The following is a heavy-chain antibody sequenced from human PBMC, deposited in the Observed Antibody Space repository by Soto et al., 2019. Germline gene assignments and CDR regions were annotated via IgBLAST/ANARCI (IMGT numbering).Heavy chain of an antibody. Sequence: SETLSLTCTVSGGSISSGGYYFICIRQHPGKGLEWIGYIYYSGSTYYNPSLKSRVTISVDTSKNQFSLKLSSVTAADTAVYYCARGPPYDFWSGYYDYYYYGMDVWGQGTTVTVSS. CDR2: IYYSGST. CDR1: GGSISSGGYY. V-gene: IGHV4-31*03. J-gene: IGHJ6*02. D-gene: IGHD3-3*01. CDR3: ARGPPYDFWSGYYDYYYYGMDV.